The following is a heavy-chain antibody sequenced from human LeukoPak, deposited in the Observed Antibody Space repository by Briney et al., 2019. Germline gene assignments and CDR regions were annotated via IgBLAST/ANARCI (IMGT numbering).Heavy chain of an antibody. D-gene: IGHD3-22*01. CDR2: IYYSGST. J-gene: IGHJ4*02. V-gene: IGHV4-59*01. CDR1: GGSISSYY. Sequence: PSETLSLTCTVSGGSISSYYWSWIRQPPGKGLEWIGYIYYSGSTNYNPSLKSRVTISVVTSKNQFSLKLSSVTAADTAVYYCARDYDSSGYSGFDYWGQGTLVTVSS. CDR3: ARDYDSSGYSGFDY.